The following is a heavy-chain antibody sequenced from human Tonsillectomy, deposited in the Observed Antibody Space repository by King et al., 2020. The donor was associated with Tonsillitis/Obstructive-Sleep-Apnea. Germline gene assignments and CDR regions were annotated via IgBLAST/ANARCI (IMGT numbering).Heavy chain of an antibody. CDR2: IYPGDSDT. CDR1: GYSFTSYW. Sequence: EVQLVESGAEVKKPGESLKISCKGSGYSFTSYWIGWVRQMPGKGLEWMGIIYPGDSDTRYSPSFQGQVTISADKSISTAYLQWSSLKASDTSMYYCARHDDYGGIGFAAGGMDLWGQGTTVTVSS. CDR3: ARHDDYGGIGFAAGGMDL. V-gene: IGHV5-51*01. D-gene: IGHD4-23*01. J-gene: IGHJ6*02.